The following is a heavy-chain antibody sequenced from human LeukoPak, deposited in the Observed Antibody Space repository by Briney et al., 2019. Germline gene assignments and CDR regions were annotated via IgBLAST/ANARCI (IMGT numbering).Heavy chain of an antibody. CDR3: ARAGGVSFVARWFDP. J-gene: IGHJ5*02. D-gene: IGHD5/OR15-5a*01. V-gene: IGHV1-18*04. CDR1: GYPFTGYY. Sequence: ASVKVSCKASGYPFTGYYLHWVRQAPGQGLEWLGWVSAYNGNTNYAQKFQGRVTMTTDTSTGIAYMELKSLRSDDTAVYYCARAGGVSFVARWFDPWGQGSLVTVHS. CDR2: VSAYNGNT.